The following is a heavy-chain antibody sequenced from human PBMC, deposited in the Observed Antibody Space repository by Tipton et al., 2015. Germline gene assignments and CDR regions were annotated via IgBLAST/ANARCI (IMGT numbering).Heavy chain of an antibody. Sequence: LRLSCSVSSDSISKYYWSWIRQPPGKELEWIGYIQCSGSTNYNPSLKSRVTISVDTSKTQFSLKMSSVTASDTAVYYCARARGRHGGLFDSWGQGILVTVSS. CDR2: IQCSGST. J-gene: IGHJ4*02. CDR3: ARARGRHGGLFDS. D-gene: IGHD4-23*01. V-gene: IGHV4-59*01. CDR1: SDSISKYY.